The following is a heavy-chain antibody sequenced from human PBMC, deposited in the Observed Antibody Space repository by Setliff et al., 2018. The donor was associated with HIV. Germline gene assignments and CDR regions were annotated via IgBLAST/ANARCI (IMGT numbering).Heavy chain of an antibody. V-gene: IGHV4-39*07. J-gene: IGHJ4*02. CDR1: GETIRDGFYY. Sequence: SETLSLTCTVSGETIRDGFYYWHWMRQPPGKGLEWIGSIYYSGSTHYKSSLKSRVTISVDTSKNQFSLRLSSVTAADTAVYYCARGGGPDTNFDSWGRGTLVTVSS. CDR3: ARGGGPDTNFDS. CDR2: IYYSGST.